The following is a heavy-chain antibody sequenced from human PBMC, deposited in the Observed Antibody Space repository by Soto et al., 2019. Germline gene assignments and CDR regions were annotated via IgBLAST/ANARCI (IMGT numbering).Heavy chain of an antibody. CDR2: VSASGTT. CDR3: ARDEGPGFWSTYHYYNGLDV. J-gene: IGHJ6*02. Sequence: PSETLSLTCIVSGGSISNYYWSWIRQPAGKGLEWIGRVSASGTTNYNPSLKSRVTMSVATSKNQVSLKVTSVTAADTAVYYCARDEGPGFWSTYHYYNGLDVWGQRTTVTVSS. CDR1: GGSISNYY. V-gene: IGHV4-4*07. D-gene: IGHD3-3*01.